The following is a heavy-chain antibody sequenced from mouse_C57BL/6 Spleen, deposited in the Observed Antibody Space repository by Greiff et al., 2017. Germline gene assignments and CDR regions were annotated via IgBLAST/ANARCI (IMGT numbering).Heavy chain of an antibody. V-gene: IGHV5-4*03. J-gene: IGHJ2*01. D-gene: IGHD2-12*01. CDR1: GFTFSSYA. CDR3: ARLRVFDY. Sequence: EVKVVESGGGLVKPGGSLKLSCAASGFTFSSYAMSWVRQTPEKRLEWVATISDGGSYTYYPDNVKGRFTISRDNAKNNLYLQMSHLKSEDTAMYYCARLRVFDYWGQGTTLTVSS. CDR2: ISDGGSYT.